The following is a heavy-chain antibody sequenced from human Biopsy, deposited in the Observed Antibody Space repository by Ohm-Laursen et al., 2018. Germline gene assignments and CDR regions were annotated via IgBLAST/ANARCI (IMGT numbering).Heavy chain of an antibody. J-gene: IGHJ1*01. V-gene: IGHV1-69*06. CDR1: GGTFSNYG. CDR3: ATKLTGYFHH. Sequence: SSVKASCKLPGGTFSNYGVNWVRQAPGQGLEWLGGNIPILGTGNYAEKFQDRATVAADTSTSTVTMELRSLRSADTCVYYCATKLTGYFHHWGQGTLVIVSS. CDR2: NIPILGTG. D-gene: IGHD3-9*01.